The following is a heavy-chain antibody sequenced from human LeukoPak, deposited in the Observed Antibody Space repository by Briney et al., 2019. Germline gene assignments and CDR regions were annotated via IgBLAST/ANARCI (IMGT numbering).Heavy chain of an antibody. D-gene: IGHD6-6*01. Sequence: ASVKVSCKASGYTFTGYWMHWVRQAPGQGLEWMGWIYPYSGDTNYAQNFQGRVTMTRDTSISTAYMELSSLKSDDTAVYYCARDRNSGSSLDIWGQGTMLTVSS. V-gene: IGHV1-2*02. CDR2: IYPYSGDT. CDR3: ARDRNSGSSLDI. J-gene: IGHJ3*02. CDR1: GYTFTGYW.